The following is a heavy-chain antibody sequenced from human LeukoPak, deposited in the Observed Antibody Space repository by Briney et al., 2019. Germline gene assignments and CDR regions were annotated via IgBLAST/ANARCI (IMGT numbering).Heavy chain of an antibody. CDR2: ISYDGSNK. CDR1: GFTFSSYG. Sequence: PGGSLRLSCAASGFTFSSYGMHWVRQAPGKGLEWVAVISYDGSNKYYADSVKGRFTISRDNSKSTLYLQMNSLRAEDTAVYYCAKSQNPYNWNHNWFDPWGQGTLVTVSS. CDR3: AKSQNPYNWNHNWFDP. V-gene: IGHV3-30*18. J-gene: IGHJ5*02. D-gene: IGHD1-20*01.